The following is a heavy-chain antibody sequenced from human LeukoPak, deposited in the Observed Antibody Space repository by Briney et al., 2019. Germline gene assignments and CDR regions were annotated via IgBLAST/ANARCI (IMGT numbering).Heavy chain of an antibody. CDR2: INPNSGGT. CDR1: GYTFTSYD. Sequence: ASVKVSCKASGYTFTSYDINWVRQAPGQGLEWMGWINPNSGGTNYAQKFQGRVTMTRDTSISTAYMELSRLRSDDTAVYYCARVIAVYDAFDIWGQGTMVTVSS. D-gene: IGHD6-19*01. V-gene: IGHV1-2*02. J-gene: IGHJ3*02. CDR3: ARVIAVYDAFDI.